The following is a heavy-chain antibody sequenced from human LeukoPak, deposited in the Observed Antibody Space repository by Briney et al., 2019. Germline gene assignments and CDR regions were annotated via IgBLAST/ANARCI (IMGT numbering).Heavy chain of an antibody. V-gene: IGHV3-64D*06. CDR1: GFTFSNHF. Sequence: GGSLRLSCSTSGFTFSNHFMHWVRQAPGRGLEYVSSIGPNGASTLYADSVKGRFTISRDNSKNALYLQLTSLRLEDTALYYCVKDLTGTWSFDYWGQGTLVTVSS. J-gene: IGHJ4*02. CDR2: IGPNGAST. D-gene: IGHD3-9*01. CDR3: VKDLTGTWSFDY.